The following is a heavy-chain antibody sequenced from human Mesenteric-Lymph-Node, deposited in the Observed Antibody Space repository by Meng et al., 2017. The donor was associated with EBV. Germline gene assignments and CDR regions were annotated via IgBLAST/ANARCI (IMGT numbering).Heavy chain of an antibody. CDR1: GYPFTTNY. Sequence: QVQLVQSGPGVRKPGASVRVSCKASGYPFTTNYIHWVRQAPGQGPEWMGLINPSSGGTNYARKFQGRVTMTRDTSTSTVYMELSSLRSDDTAVYYCARVVYREFDPWGQGTLVTVSS. J-gene: IGHJ5*02. D-gene: IGHD5/OR15-5a*01. CDR3: ARVVYREFDP. CDR2: INPSSGGT. V-gene: IGHV1-46*01.